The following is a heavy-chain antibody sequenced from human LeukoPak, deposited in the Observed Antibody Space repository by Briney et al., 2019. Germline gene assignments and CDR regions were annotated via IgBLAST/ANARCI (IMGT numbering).Heavy chain of an antibody. D-gene: IGHD7-27*01. J-gene: IGHJ4*02. CDR3: ARGSTGDKSNN. CDR1: GGSITSGGYY. Sequence: PSETLSLTCTVSGGSITSGGYYWSWIRQLPGKGLEWIGYIYYSGTTSYNPSLKSRLTISLDTSENQFSLKLSSETAADTAVYSCARGSTGDKSNNWGPGTLVTVSS. CDR2: IYYSGTT. V-gene: IGHV4-31*03.